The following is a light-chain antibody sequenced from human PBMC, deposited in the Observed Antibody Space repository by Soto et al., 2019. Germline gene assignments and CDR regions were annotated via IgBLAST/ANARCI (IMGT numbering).Light chain of an antibody. CDR1: QSVSSSY. V-gene: IGKV3-20*01. J-gene: IGKJ1*01. CDR2: GTS. CDR3: HQSGRPQRK. Sequence: IVLTRSPFTLSLSPGERFTVSCRASQSVSSSYLAWYQQKPGQAPRLLIYGTSIRATGIPDRFSGSGSRTDFTIIISRPESEDFEVYYCHQSGRPQRKFGQGTKVDIK.